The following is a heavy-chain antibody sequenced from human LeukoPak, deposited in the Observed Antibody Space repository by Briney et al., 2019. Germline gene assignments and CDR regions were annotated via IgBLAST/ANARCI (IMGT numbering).Heavy chain of an antibody. V-gene: IGHV4-39*01. Sequence: SSETLSLTCTVSGGSISSYYWGWIRQPPGKGLEWIGTINYSGSTYYNPSLKSRVTMSVDTSKNQFSLKLTSVTAADTAVYYCARRITGTTSDSFDYWGQGTLVTVSS. D-gene: IGHD1-20*01. CDR2: INYSGST. J-gene: IGHJ4*02. CDR1: GGSISSYY. CDR3: ARRITGTTSDSFDY.